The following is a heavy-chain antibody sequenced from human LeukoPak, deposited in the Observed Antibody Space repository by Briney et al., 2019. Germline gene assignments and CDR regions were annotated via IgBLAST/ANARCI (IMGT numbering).Heavy chain of an antibody. D-gene: IGHD3-10*01. V-gene: IGHV1-46*01. CDR1: GYTFTSYY. CDR3: ARMMTYYYGSGSYLLPYYYYGMDV. CDR2: INPSGGST. J-gene: IGHJ6*02. Sequence: APVKVSCKASGYTFTSYYMHWVRQAPGQGLEWMGIINPSGGSTSYAQKFQGRVTMTRDTSTSTVYMELSSLRSEDTAVYYCARMMTYYYGSGSYLLPYYYYGMDVWGQGTTVTVSS.